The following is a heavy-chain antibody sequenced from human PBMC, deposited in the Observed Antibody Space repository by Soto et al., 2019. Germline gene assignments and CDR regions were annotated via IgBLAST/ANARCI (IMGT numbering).Heavy chain of an antibody. CDR2: ISWNSGSI. V-gene: IGHV3-9*01. CDR3: AKDMGSVFEGGYDY. Sequence: GGSLRLSCAASGFTFDDYAMHWVRQAPGKGLEWVSGISWNSGSIGYADSVKGRFTISRDNAKNSLYLQMNSLRAEDTALYYCAKDMGSVFEGGYDYWGQGTLVTVSS. J-gene: IGHJ4*02. D-gene: IGHD1-26*01. CDR1: GFTFDDYA.